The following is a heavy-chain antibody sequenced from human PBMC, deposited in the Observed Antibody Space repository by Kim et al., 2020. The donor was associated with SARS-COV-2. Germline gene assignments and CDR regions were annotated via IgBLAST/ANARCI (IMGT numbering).Heavy chain of an antibody. Sequence: GGSLRLSCAASGFTFSSYWMHWVRQAPGKGLVWVSRINSEGGGATYADSGKGRFTISRDNAKNTLYLQMNSLSAEDTAVYYCARAYCSGGSGYNGWFDP. CDR2: INSEGGGA. V-gene: IGHV3-74*01. J-gene: IGHJ5*02. CDR3: ARAYCSGGSGYNGWFDP. D-gene: IGHD2-15*01. CDR1: GFTFSSYW.